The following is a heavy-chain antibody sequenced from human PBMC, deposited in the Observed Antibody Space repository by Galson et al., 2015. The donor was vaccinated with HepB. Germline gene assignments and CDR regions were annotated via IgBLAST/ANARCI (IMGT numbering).Heavy chain of an antibody. J-gene: IGHJ5*02. CDR3: ARGGLYDFRRFDP. Sequence: SLRLSCAASGFTVNNYYMAWVRQSPGKGLEWVAGFYGGGTTYYADSVKGRFTISRDNSKNTLYLQMNSLRVEDTAVYYCARGGLYDFRRFDPWGQGALVTVSS. V-gene: IGHV3-53*01. CDR2: FYGGGTT. CDR1: GFTVNNYY. D-gene: IGHD3-3*01.